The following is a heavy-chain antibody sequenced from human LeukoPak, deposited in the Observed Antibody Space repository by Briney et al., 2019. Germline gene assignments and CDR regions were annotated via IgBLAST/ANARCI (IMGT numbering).Heavy chain of an antibody. CDR3: ASFRAAAGNFDY. V-gene: IGHV4-59*08. Sequence: PSETLSLTCTVSGGSISSYYWSWIRQPPGKGLEWIGYIYYSGSTNYNPSLKSRVTISVDTSKNQFSLKRSSVTAADTAVYYCASFRAAAGNFDYWGQGTLVTVSS. J-gene: IGHJ4*02. CDR1: GGSISSYY. CDR2: IYYSGST. D-gene: IGHD6-13*01.